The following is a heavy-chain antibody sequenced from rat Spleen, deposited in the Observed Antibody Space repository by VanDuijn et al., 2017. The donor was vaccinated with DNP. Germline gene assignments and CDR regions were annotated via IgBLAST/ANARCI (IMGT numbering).Heavy chain of an antibody. J-gene: IGHJ2*01. Sequence: EVQLVESGGGLVQPGRSLKLSCAASGFTFRNYDMAWVRQAPTGGLEWVATISASGGSTYYRDSVKGRFTVSRDNAQSTLYLHLTSLRSEDTATYYCTRDLNVGYNYAFDYWGQGVMVSVSS. CDR1: GFTFRNYD. V-gene: IGHV5-27*01. CDR2: ISASGGST. CDR3: TRDLNVGYNYAFDY. D-gene: IGHD1-4*01.